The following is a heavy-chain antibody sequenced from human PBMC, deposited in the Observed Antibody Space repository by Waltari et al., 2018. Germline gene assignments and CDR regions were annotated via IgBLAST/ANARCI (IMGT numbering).Heavy chain of an antibody. D-gene: IGHD1-20*01. Sequence: QVQLQESGPGLVKPSETLSLTCTVSGGSISSHYWSWIRQPPGKGLEWIGYIYYSGSTNYNPSLKSRVTISVDTSKNQFSLKLSSVTAADTAVYYCARAGYNWYLWDVWGKGTTVTVSS. CDR1: GGSISSHY. CDR2: IYYSGST. CDR3: ARAGYNWYLWDV. J-gene: IGHJ6*04. V-gene: IGHV4-59*11.